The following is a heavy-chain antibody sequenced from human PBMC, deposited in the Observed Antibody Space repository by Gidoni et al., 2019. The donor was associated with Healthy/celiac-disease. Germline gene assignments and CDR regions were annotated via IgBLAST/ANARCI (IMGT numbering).Heavy chain of an antibody. J-gene: IGHJ4*02. D-gene: IGHD3-10*01. Sequence: EVQLLESGGGLVQPGGSLRLSCAASGFTFSSYGMSWVRQAPGKGLEWVSAIGGSGGSTYYADSVKGRFTISRDNSKNTLYLQMNSLRAEDTAVYYCAKAGYYYGSGSYYEYWGQGTLVTVSS. CDR1: GFTFSSYG. V-gene: IGHV3-23*01. CDR2: IGGSGGST. CDR3: AKAGYYYGSGSYYEY.